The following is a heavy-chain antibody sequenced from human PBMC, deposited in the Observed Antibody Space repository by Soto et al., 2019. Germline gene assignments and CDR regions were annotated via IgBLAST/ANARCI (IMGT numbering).Heavy chain of an antibody. CDR1: GGSISSYY. J-gene: IGHJ4*02. Sequence: NPSETLSLTCTVSGGSISSYYWSWIRQPPGKGLEWIGYIYYSGGTNYNPSLKSRVTISVDTSKNQFSLKLNSMTAADTAVYYCARHNYGSGSTYFDYWGQGTLVTVSS. D-gene: IGHD3-10*01. CDR2: IYYSGGT. CDR3: ARHNYGSGSTYFDY. V-gene: IGHV4-59*08.